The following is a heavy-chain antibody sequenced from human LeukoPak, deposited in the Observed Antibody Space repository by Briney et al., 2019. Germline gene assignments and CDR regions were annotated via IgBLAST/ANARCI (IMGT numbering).Heavy chain of an antibody. CDR1: GFTFDDYA. D-gene: IGHD3-22*01. CDR2: ISWNSGSI. Sequence: GGSLRLSCAASGFTFDDYAMHWVRQAPGKGLEWVSGISWNSGSIDYADSVKGRFTISRDNAKDSLYLQMNSLRAEDTALYYCAKDITGYYDSSGYYSYGHYFDYWGQGTLVTVSS. V-gene: IGHV3-9*01. CDR3: AKDITGYYDSSGYYSYGHYFDY. J-gene: IGHJ4*02.